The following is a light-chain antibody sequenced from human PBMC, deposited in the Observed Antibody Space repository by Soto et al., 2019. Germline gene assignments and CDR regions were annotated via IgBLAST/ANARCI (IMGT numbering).Light chain of an antibody. CDR2: RND. CDR3: AAWDDTVRSYV. CDR1: ISNIGINY. Sequence: QSVLTQPPSVSGTPGQRVTISCSGSISNIGINYVYWFQQLPGTAPKVLSNRNDQRPSGVPDRFSGSKSGTSASLAISGLRSEDEAEYYCAAWDDTVRSYVFGTGTKVTVL. J-gene: IGLJ1*01. V-gene: IGLV1-47*01.